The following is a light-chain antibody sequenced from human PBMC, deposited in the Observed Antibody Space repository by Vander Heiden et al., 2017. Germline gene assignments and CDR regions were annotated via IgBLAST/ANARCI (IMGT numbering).Light chain of an antibody. CDR3: STWDTSLSAVV. CDR2: DNN. J-gene: IGLJ3*02. Sequence: QSVLTQPPSVSAAPGQKVTISCSGSSSNIGNNYVSWYQQFQGTTPKLLISDNNKRPSGTPDRFSGFKSGTSATLGITGLQTGDEADYYCSTWDTSLSAVVFGGGTKVNVL. V-gene: IGLV1-51*01. CDR1: SSNIGNNY.